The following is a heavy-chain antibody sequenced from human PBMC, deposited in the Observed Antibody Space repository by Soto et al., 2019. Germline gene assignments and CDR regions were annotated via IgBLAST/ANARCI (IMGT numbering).Heavy chain of an antibody. CDR2: IKQDGREK. CDR3: LRVVIGWFDP. CDR1: GFTFSSYW. J-gene: IGHJ5*02. Sequence: EVQLVESGGGLVQPGGSLRLSCAASGFTFSSYWMSWVRQAPGNGLEWVANIKQDGREKYYVDSVKGRFTISRDNARNSLYLQMNSLRAEDTAVYYCLRVVIGWFDPWGQGTLVTVSS. D-gene: IGHD3-3*01. V-gene: IGHV3-7*01.